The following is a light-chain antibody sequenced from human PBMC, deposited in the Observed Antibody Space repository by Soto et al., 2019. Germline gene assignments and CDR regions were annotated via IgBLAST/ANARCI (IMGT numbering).Light chain of an antibody. J-gene: IGKJ4*01. CDR2: GAS. V-gene: IGKV3-15*01. CDR1: QSVYSN. Sequence: EIVMTQSPATLSVSPGERATLSCRASQSVYSNLAWYQQKAGQAPSLLIYGASTRATGIPARFSGSGSGTVFTLTISSLQSEDFAVYYCHQYSSWPLTFGGGTNVEIK. CDR3: HQYSSWPLT.